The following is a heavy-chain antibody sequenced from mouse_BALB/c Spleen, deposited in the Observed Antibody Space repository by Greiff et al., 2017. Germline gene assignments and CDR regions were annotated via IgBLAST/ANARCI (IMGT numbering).Heavy chain of an antibody. CDR3: AIYGYVAWFAY. CDR2: INPSTGYT. V-gene: IGHV1-7*01. Sequence: VQLQQSGAELAKPGASVKMSCKASGYTFTSYWMHWVKQRPGQGLEWIGYINPSTGYTEYNQKFKDKATLTADKSSSTAYMQLSSLTSEDSAVYYCAIYGYVAWFAYWGQGTLVTVSA. D-gene: IGHD1-2*01. CDR1: GYTFTSYW. J-gene: IGHJ3*01.